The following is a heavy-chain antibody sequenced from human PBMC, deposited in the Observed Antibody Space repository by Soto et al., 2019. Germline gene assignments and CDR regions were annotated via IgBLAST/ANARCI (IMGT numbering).Heavy chain of an antibody. CDR3: ARSITLVRGYVHYYDMDV. V-gene: IGHV1-46*01. CDR2: INPSSGTT. D-gene: IGHD3-10*01. Sequence: QVQLVQSGAEVKKPGASVMVSCKAFGYTLTDHFMHWVRRAPGQGLEWMGIINPSSGTTTYAQKFQGRVTMTRDTAASTVHMEMSSLRSEDTALYYCARSITLVRGYVHYYDMDVWGRGTAVTVSS. CDR1: GYTLTDHF. J-gene: IGHJ6*02.